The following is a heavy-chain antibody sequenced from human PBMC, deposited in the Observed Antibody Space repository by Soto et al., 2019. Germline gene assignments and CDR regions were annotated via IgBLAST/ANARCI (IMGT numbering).Heavy chain of an antibody. CDR1: GFTVSSNY. CDR3: ARGGGDCSGGSCYPSSFDY. V-gene: IGHV3-53*01. Sequence: GGSLRLSCAASGFTVSSNYMSWVRQAPGKGLEWVSVIYSGGSTYYADSVKGRFTISRDNSKNTLYLQMNSLRAEDTAVYYCARGGGDCSGGSCYPSSFDYWGQGTLVTVSS. CDR2: IYSGGST. J-gene: IGHJ4*02. D-gene: IGHD2-15*01.